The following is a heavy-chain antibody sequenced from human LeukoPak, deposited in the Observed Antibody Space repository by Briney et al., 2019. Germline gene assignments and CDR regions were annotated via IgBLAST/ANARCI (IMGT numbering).Heavy chain of an antibody. J-gene: IGHJ4*02. CDR1: GGTFSSYA. CDR3: ARGTYETGDSPFDY. D-gene: IGHD7-27*01. CDR2: IIPIFGTA. V-gene: IGHV1-69*13. Sequence: SVKVSCKASGGTFSSYAISWVRQAPGQGLEWMGGIIPIFGTANYAQKFQGRVTITADESTSTDYMELSSLRSEDTAVYYCARGTYETGDSPFDYWGQGTLVTVSS.